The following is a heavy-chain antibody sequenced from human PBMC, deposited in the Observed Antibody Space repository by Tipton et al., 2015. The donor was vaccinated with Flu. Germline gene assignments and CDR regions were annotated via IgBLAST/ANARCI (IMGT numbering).Heavy chain of an antibody. Sequence: TLSLTCTVSGGSISSSNHYWGWIRQPPGKGLEWIGSVYYSGSTYYNPSLKGRVTISVDMSKNQLSLKLRSVTAADTAVYYCVARLGLWGYDSWSDYPQAGVFDLWGQGTMVTVSS. CDR3: VARLGLWGYDSWSDYPQAGVFDL. CDR1: GGSISSSNHY. J-gene: IGHJ3*01. D-gene: IGHD3-3*01. V-gene: IGHV4-39*01. CDR2: VYYSGST.